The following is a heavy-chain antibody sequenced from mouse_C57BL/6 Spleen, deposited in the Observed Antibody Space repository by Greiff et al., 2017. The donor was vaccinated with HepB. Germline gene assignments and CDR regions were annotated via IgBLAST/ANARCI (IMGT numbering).Heavy chain of an antibody. J-gene: IGHJ2*01. CDR2: ISDGGSYT. CDR3: ARDLRDYYGSSCFDY. CDR1: GFTFSSYA. V-gene: IGHV5-4*01. D-gene: IGHD1-1*01. Sequence: EVQGVESGGGLVKPGGSLKLSCAASGFTFSSYAMSWVRQTPEKRLEWVATISDGGSYTYYPDNVKGRFTISRDNAKNNLYLQMSHLKSEDTAMYYCARDLRDYYGSSCFDYWGQGTTLTVSS.